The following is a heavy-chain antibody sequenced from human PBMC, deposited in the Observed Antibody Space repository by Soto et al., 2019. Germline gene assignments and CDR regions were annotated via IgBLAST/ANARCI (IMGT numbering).Heavy chain of an antibody. CDR3: AKGGPDGFCSGGRCYFDY. CDR2: ISWNSNII. CDR1: GFTFDGYA. J-gene: IGHJ4*02. D-gene: IGHD2-15*01. V-gene: IGHV3-9*01. Sequence: EVQLVESGGGLVQPGRSLRLSCAASGFTFDGYAMHWVRRVPGKSLEWVSSISWNSNIIGYADSVKGRFTISRDNAKNSLYLQMNSLRPEDTVLYYCAKGGPDGFCSGGRCYFDYWGQGTLVTVSS.